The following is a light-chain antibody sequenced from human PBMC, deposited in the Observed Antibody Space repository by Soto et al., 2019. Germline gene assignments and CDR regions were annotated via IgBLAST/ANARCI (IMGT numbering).Light chain of an antibody. Sequence: QSVLTQPPSASGTPGQRVTISCSGTNSNIGSNFVYWYQHLPGTTPKLLVFSYNQRPSGVPERFSGSNSGNTATLTISGTQAMDEADYYCQAWDSSTQVFGTGTKLTVL. CDR2: SYN. CDR3: QAWDSSTQV. CDR1: NSNIGSNF. J-gene: IGLJ1*01. V-gene: IGLV1-44*01.